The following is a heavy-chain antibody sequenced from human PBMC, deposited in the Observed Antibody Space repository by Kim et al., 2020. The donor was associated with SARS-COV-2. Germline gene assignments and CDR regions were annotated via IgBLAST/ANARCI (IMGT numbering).Heavy chain of an antibody. V-gene: IGHV3-30*07. Sequence: ASGKARFTISRDKSKNTLYLQMNSLRAEETAVYYCARPEIAAAVLSHFDYWGQGTLVTVSS. J-gene: IGHJ4*02. D-gene: IGHD6-13*01. CDR3: ARPEIAAAVLSHFDY.